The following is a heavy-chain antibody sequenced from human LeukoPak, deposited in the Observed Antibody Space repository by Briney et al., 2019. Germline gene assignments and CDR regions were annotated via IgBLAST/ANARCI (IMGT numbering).Heavy chain of an antibody. Sequence: GGPLRLSCAAFGFTFSYYWMHWVRKAPGKGLVWVSRINSDGSSTSYADSVKGRFTISRDNAKNTLYLQMNSLRAEDTAVYYCARDWNAGFDYWGQGTLVTVSS. J-gene: IGHJ4*02. CDR1: GFTFSYYW. CDR2: INSDGSST. D-gene: IGHD1-1*01. CDR3: ARDWNAGFDY. V-gene: IGHV3-74*01.